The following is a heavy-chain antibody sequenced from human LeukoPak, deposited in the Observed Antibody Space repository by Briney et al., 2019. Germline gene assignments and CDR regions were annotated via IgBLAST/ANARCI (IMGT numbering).Heavy chain of an antibody. CDR3: ARGHVPGSDRHWDY. V-gene: IGHV3-74*01. D-gene: IGHD3-10*01. CDR2: IISDGSST. CDR1: GFTFRSHW. J-gene: IGHJ4*02. Sequence: PGGSLRLSCAASGFTFRSHWMHWVRQAPGKGLVWVSRIISDGSSTSYADSVKGRFTISRDNAKNTLCLQMNSLRDEDTAVYYCARGHVPGSDRHWDYWGQGILVTVSS.